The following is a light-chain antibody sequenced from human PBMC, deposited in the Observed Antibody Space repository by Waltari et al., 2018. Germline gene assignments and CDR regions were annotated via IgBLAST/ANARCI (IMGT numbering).Light chain of an antibody. Sequence: QSALTQPASVSGSPGQSLTISCTGTRSDVGSYDYFSWYQQHPGKAPKLIIYDVIKRPSGVSNRFSGSKSGNTASLTISGLQAEDEADYYCISYTSTNTYVFGTGTKVTVL. CDR2: DVI. CDR1: RSDVGSYDY. V-gene: IGLV2-14*03. CDR3: ISYTSTNTYV. J-gene: IGLJ1*01.